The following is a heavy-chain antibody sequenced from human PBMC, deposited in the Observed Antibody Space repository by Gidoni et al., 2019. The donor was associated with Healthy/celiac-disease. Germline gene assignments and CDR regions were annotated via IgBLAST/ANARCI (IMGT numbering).Heavy chain of an antibody. Sequence: QVQLQESGPGLVKPSETLSLTCTVSGGSISSYYWSWIRQPPGKGLEWIGYIYYSGSTNYNPSLKSRVTISVDTSKNQFSLKLSSVTAADTAVYYCARCYDSSGYYQWGPRDYYYMDVWGKGTTVTVSS. CDR3: ARCYDSSGYYQWGPRDYYYMDV. CDR1: GGSISSYY. D-gene: IGHD3-22*01. V-gene: IGHV4-59*01. J-gene: IGHJ6*03. CDR2: IYYSGST.